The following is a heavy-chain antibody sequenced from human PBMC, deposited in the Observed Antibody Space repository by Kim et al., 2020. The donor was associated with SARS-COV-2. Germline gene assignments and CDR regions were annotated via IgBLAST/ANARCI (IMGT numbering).Heavy chain of an antibody. CDR1: GFTFSSYG. CDR2: ISYDGSNK. V-gene: IGHV3-30*03. Sequence: LSLTCAASGFTFSSYGMHWVRQAPGKGLEWVAVISYDGSNKYYADSVKGRFTISRDNSKNTLYLQMNSLRAEDTAVYYCAITRPHYYDSSGYSPEFDYWGQGTLVTVSS. CDR3: AITRPHYYDSSGYSPEFDY. D-gene: IGHD3-22*01. J-gene: IGHJ4*02.